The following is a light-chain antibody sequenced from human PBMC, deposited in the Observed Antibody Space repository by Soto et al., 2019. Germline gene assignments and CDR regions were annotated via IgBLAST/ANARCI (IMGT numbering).Light chain of an antibody. CDR1: SSDVGYYNL. CDR2: EGS. V-gene: IGLV2-23*01. CDR3: CSIAHINTLV. J-gene: IGLJ3*02. Sequence: QSALTQPASVSGSPGQSITISCTGTSSDVGYYNLVSWYQQYPGKAPKLMIYEGSKRPSGVSDRFSGSKSGNTASLTISGLQAEDEADYHCCSIAHINTLVFGGGTKLTVL.